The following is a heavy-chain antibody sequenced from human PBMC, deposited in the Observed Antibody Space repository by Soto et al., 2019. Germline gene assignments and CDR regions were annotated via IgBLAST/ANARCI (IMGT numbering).Heavy chain of an antibody. CDR3: AREGNDCCYY. J-gene: IGHJ4*02. D-gene: IGHD2-21*02. CDR1: GFTFSSYA. CDR2: VSYDGSNK. Sequence: QVQLVESGGGVVQPGRSLRLSCAASGFTFSSYAMHWVRQAPGTGLEWVAVVSYDGSNKSYADSVKGRFNISRDNSKNTLYLQMNSLSAEDTAVYYCAREGNDCCYYWGQGTLVTVSS. V-gene: IGHV3-30-3*01.